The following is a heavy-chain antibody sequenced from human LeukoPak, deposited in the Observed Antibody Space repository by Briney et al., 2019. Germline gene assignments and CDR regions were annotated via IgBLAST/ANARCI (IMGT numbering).Heavy chain of an antibody. CDR2: IYNSGST. Sequence: GSLRLSCAASGFTFSSYWMHWVRQPPGKGLECIGYIYNSGSTNYNPSLKSRVSISVDTSKNQFSLKLSSVTAADTAVYYCARSAIDAFDIWGQGTMVTVSS. V-gene: IGHV4-59*08. CDR3: ARSAIDAFDI. D-gene: IGHD6-25*01. CDR1: GFTFSSYW. J-gene: IGHJ3*02.